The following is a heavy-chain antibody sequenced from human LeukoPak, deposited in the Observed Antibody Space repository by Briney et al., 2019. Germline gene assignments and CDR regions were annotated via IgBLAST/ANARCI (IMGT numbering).Heavy chain of an antibody. Sequence: GGSLRLSCAASGFTFSDYYMSWIRQAPGKGLEWVSYISSSGSTIYCADSVKGRSTISRDNAKNSLYLQMNSLRAEDTAVYYCASVSSIAGRPLGYWGQGTLVTVSS. V-gene: IGHV3-11*04. D-gene: IGHD6-6*01. CDR2: ISSSGSTI. J-gene: IGHJ4*02. CDR1: GFTFSDYY. CDR3: ASVSSIAGRPLGY.